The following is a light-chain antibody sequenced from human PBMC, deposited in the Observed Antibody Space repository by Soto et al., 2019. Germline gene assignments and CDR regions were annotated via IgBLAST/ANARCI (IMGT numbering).Light chain of an antibody. Sequence: DIQMTQSPSSLSASLGDRVTITCRTSHSINSYLNWYQQKPGKAPKLLIYAASSLQSGVPSRFSGSGSGTDFTLTISSLQPEDFATYYCQQSYSTPPTFGQGTKVDIK. CDR2: AAS. CDR1: HSINSY. V-gene: IGKV1-39*01. CDR3: QQSYSTPPT. J-gene: IGKJ1*01.